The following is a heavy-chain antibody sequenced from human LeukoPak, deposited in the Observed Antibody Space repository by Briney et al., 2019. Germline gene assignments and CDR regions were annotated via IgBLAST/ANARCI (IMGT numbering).Heavy chain of an antibody. V-gene: IGHV4-38-2*02. J-gene: IGHJ4*02. CDR3: ARAQLYELLC. CDR2: IYHSGST. CDR1: GYSISSGYY. D-gene: IGHD1-26*01. Sequence: SETLSLTCTVSGYSISSGYYWGWIRQPPGKGLEWIGGIYHSGSTYYNPSPKSRVTISVDTSKNQFSLKLSSVTAAETAVYYCARAQLYELLCWGQGTLVTVSS.